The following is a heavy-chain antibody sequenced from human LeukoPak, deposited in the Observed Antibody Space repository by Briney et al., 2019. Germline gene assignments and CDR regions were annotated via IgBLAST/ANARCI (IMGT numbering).Heavy chain of an antibody. CDR3: AKVVGAYIRQYYFDY. Sequence: GGSLRLSCAASGFTFSSYAMSWVRQAPGKGLEWVSAISGSGGSTYYAASVKGRFTISRDNSKNTLYLQMNSLRAEDTAVYYCAKVVGAYIRQYYFDYWGQGTLVTVSS. CDR1: GFTFSSYA. CDR2: ISGSGGST. J-gene: IGHJ4*02. D-gene: IGHD2-15*01. V-gene: IGHV3-23*01.